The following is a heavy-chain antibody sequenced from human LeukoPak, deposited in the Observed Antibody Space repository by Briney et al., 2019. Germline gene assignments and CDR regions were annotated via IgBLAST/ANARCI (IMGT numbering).Heavy chain of an antibody. D-gene: IGHD5-12*01. CDR2: IRGSSSAI. CDR3: ATYSGYDRIFDH. J-gene: IGHJ4*02. CDR1: GFTFSTYG. V-gene: IGHV3-48*01. Sequence: PGGSLRLSCAASGFTFSTYGMNWVRQAPGKGLEWVSYIRGSSSAIYYTDSVKGRFTISRDNAEKSVYLQMNGLRAEDTAVYYCATYSGYDRIFDHWGQGTLVTVSS.